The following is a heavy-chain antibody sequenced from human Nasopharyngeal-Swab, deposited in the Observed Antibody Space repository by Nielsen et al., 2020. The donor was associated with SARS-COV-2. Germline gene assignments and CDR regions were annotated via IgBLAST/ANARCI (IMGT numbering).Heavy chain of an antibody. Sequence: GESLKISCAASGFTFSTYAMTWVRQAPGKGLEWVSTIDAGGANTFYADSVKGRFTISRDNSKNTLYLQMNSLRAEDTAVYYCARLLELPDYWGQGTLVTVSS. D-gene: IGHD1-7*01. CDR3: ARLLELPDY. V-gene: IGHV3-23*01. CDR2: IDAGGANT. CDR1: GFTFSTYA. J-gene: IGHJ4*02.